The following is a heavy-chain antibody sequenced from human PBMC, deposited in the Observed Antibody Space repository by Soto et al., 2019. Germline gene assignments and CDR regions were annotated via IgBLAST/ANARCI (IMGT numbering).Heavy chain of an antibody. CDR3: ARDSPQYNWNDYYFYYGMDV. V-gene: IGHV3-33*01. D-gene: IGHD1-20*01. CDR2: IWYDGSNK. CDR1: GFTFSSYG. J-gene: IGHJ6*02. Sequence: GGSLRLSCAASGFTFSSYGMHWVRQAPGKGLEWVAVIWYDGSNKYYADSVKGRFTISRDNSKNTLYLQMNSLRAEDTAVYYCARDSPQYNWNDYYFYYGMDVWGQGTTVTVSS.